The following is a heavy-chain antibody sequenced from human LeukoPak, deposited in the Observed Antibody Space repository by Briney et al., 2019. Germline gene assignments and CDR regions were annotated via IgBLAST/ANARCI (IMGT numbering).Heavy chain of an antibody. CDR3: ARVVNIGYDSRGWFDP. V-gene: IGHV4-59*01. CDR2: IYYSGST. J-gene: IGHJ5*02. D-gene: IGHD5-12*01. CDR1: GGSISSYY. Sequence: SETLSLTCSMPGGSISSYYWSWIRQPPGKGLEWIGYIYYSGSTNYNPSLKSRVTISVDPSKNQFSLKLSSVTAADTAGYYCARVVNIGYDSRGWFDPWGQGTLVTVSS.